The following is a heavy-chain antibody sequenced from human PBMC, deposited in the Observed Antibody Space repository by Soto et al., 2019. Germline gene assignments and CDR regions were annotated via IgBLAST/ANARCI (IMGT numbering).Heavy chain of an antibody. V-gene: IGHV3-21*01. J-gene: IGHJ3*02. Sequence: VGSLRLSCAASGFTFSSYSMNWVRQAPGKGLEWVSSISSSSSYIYYADSVKGRFTISRDNAKNSLYLQMNSLRAEDTAVYYCARDIVVVPDAIHDAFDICGQRTMVTVSS. CDR3: ARDIVVVPDAIHDAFDI. D-gene: IGHD2-2*02. CDR1: GFTFSSYS. CDR2: ISSSSSYI.